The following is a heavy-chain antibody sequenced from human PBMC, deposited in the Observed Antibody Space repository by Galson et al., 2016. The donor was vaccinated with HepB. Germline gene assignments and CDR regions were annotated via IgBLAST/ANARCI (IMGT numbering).Heavy chain of an antibody. D-gene: IGHD3-10*01. CDR1: GLTFYAYG. J-gene: IGHJ4*02. CDR3: ARGYYASGRSDFDY. Sequence: SLRLSCATSGLTFYAYGMHWVRQSPGKGLEWVAAISFDGSRRHYADSVKGRFTISRDNSRDTLYLQMHSLRHEDTAVYYCARGYYASGRSDFDYWGQGTLVTVSS. V-gene: IGHV3-30*03. CDR2: ISFDGSRR.